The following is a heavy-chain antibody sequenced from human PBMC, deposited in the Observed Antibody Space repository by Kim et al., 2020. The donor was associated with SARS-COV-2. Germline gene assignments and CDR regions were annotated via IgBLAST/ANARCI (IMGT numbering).Heavy chain of an antibody. CDR3: AKVVGFDGSFDY. Sequence: YDEGPGKIRLTISRDNPKNTMNLQMSSLRAEDTAVYYCAKVVGFDGSFDYWGQGTLVTVSS. V-gene: IGHV3-23*01. D-gene: IGHD3-10*01. J-gene: IGHJ4*02.